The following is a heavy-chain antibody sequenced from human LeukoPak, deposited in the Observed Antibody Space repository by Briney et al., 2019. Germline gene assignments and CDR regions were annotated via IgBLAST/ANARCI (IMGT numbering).Heavy chain of an antibody. CDR1: GYTFTGYY. J-gene: IGHJ5*02. Sequence: ASVKVSCKASGYTFTGYYMHWVRQAPGQGLEWMGWINPNSGGTNYAQKFQGRVTMTRDTSISTAYMELSRMRSDDTAVYYCARSRDIVVVPAAIVTPANWFDPWGQGTLVTVSS. CDR2: INPNSGGT. CDR3: ARSRDIVVVPAAIVTPANWFDP. D-gene: IGHD2-2*02. V-gene: IGHV1-2*02.